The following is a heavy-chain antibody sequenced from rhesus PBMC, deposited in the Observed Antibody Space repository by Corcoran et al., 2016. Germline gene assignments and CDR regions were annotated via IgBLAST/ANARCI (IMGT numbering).Heavy chain of an antibody. V-gene: IGHV4-80*01. CDR2: IDGHSGRT. Sequence: QVQLQASGPGRVKPSETLSLTGTVSGASISSNWGTWIRQPPGVGLAWIGDIDGHSGRTNYNPSLKSRVTISKDASKNHFSLKLSSVTAADTAVYYCAREKDDYWGQGVLVTVSS. J-gene: IGHJ4*01. CDR3: AREKDDY. CDR1: GASISSNW.